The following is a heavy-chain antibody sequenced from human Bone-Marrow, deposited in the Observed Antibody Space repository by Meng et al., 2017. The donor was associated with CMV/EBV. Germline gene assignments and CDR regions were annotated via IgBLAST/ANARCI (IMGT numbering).Heavy chain of an antibody. J-gene: IGHJ4*02. CDR3: ARLAWGVRAAEYRDY. Sequence: GGSLRLSCMVSGYSFTNYWIGWVRQMPGKGLEWMGIIYPGDSDTKYSPSFQGHVTISYDKSITTAYLQWSRLKASDTAMYYCARLAWGVRAAEYRDYWGQGTLVTVSS. D-gene: IGHD6-13*01. V-gene: IGHV5-51*01. CDR1: GYSFTNYW. CDR2: IYPGDSDT.